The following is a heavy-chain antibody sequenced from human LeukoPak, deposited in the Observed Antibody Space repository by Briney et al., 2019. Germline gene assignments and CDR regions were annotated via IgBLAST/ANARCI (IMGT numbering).Heavy chain of an antibody. V-gene: IGHV4-39*07. CDR1: GGSISSSSYY. D-gene: IGHD6-13*01. Sequence: SETLSLTCTVSGGSISSSSYYWGWIRQPPGKGLEWIGSIYYSGSTYYNPSLKSRVTISVDTSKNQFSLKLSSVTAADTAVYYCARAGYSSSWYVEDAFDIWGQGTMVTVSS. J-gene: IGHJ3*02. CDR2: IYYSGST. CDR3: ARAGYSSSWYVEDAFDI.